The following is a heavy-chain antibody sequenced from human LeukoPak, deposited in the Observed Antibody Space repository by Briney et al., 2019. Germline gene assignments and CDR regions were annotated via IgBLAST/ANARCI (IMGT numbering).Heavy chain of an antibody. J-gene: IGHJ4*02. CDR1: GFTFSSYW. D-gene: IGHD5-18*01. CDR3: ARVVDTHFDY. CDR2: IKSDGSTT. V-gene: IGHV3-74*01. Sequence: GGSLRLSCAASGFTFSSYWMHWVRQAPGKGLVWVSRIKSDGSTTTYADSVKGRFTISRDNAKNTLYLQMNSLRTEDTAVYYCARVVDTHFDYWGQGTLVTVSS.